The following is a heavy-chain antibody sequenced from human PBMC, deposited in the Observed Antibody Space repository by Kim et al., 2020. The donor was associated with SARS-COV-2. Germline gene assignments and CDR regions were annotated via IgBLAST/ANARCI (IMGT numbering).Heavy chain of an antibody. Sequence: GESLKISCKGSGYSFTSYWIGWVRQMPGKGLEWMGIIYPGDSDTRYSPSFQGQVTISADKSISTAYLQWSSRKASDTAMYYCARQRRWLGNWFDPWGQGTLVPLSP. D-gene: IGHD3-9*01. V-gene: IGHV5-51*01. CDR2: IYPGDSDT. CDR1: GYSFTSYW. CDR3: ARQRRWLGNWFDP. J-gene: IGHJ5*02.